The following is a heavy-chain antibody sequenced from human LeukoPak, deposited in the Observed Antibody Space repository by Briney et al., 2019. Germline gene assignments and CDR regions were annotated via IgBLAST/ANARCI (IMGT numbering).Heavy chain of an antibody. CDR3: AAEMTTVTPAGFDL. Sequence: SVKVSCKASGFTFTSSAMQWVRQARGQRLEWIGWSVVGSGNTNYAQKFQERVTITRDMSTSTAYMELSSLRSEDTAVYYCAAEMTTVTPAGFDLWGRGTLVTVSS. CDR2: SVVGSGNT. CDR1: GFTFTSSA. J-gene: IGHJ2*01. V-gene: IGHV1-58*02. D-gene: IGHD4-17*01.